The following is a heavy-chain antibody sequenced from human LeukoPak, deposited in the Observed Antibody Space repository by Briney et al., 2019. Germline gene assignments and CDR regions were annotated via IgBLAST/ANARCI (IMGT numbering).Heavy chain of an antibody. CDR2: ISSSGGST. Sequence: PGVSLRLSCAASGFTFSNYGMSWVRQAPGKGLEWVSGISSSGGSTYYADSVKGRFTISRDNAKNTLYLQMNSLRAEDTAVYYCAKASSWYCSYWGQGTLVTVSS. D-gene: IGHD6-13*01. J-gene: IGHJ4*02. V-gene: IGHV3-23*01. CDR1: GFTFSNYG. CDR3: AKASSWYCSY.